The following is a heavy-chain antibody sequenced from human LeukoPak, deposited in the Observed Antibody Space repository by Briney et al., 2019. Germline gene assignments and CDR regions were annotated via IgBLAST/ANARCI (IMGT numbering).Heavy chain of an antibody. CDR2: ISYDGSNK. J-gene: IGHJ3*02. V-gene: IGHV3-30*04. Sequence: GGSLRLSCAASGFTFSSYAMHWVRQAPGKGLEWVAVISYDGSNKYYADSVKGRFTISRDNSKNTLYLQMNSLRAEDTAVYYCASLGIAAAGTGADAFDIWGQGTIVTVSS. CDR3: ASLGIAAAGTGADAFDI. D-gene: IGHD6-13*01. CDR1: GFTFSSYA.